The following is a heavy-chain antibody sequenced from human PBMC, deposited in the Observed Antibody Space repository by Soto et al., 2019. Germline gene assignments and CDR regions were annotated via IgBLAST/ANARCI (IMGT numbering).Heavy chain of an antibody. Sequence: LGESLKISCQTSGYSISSHWLTWVRQMPGKGLEWMGRIAPSDSYTDYSPSFQGHVTFSVDKSIGTAYLQWRSLKASDTATYYCAREFCSITSCNLGSTFGHWGQGTLVTVSS. V-gene: IGHV5-10-1*01. CDR2: IAPSDSYT. J-gene: IGHJ4*02. CDR3: AREFCSITSCNLGSTFGH. D-gene: IGHD2-2*01. CDR1: GYSISSHW.